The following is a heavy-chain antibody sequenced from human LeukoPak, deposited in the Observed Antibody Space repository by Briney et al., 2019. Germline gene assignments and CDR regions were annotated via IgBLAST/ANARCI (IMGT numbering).Heavy chain of an antibody. J-gene: IGHJ3*02. CDR1: GFTFNTYD. CDR2: ISPYNGDS. CDR3: TRYCSGGACYAYDALDI. V-gene: IGHV1-18*01. D-gene: IGHD2-15*01. Sequence: GASVKVSCKPSGFTFNTYDFNWVRQAPGQGLEWVGWISPYNGDSKYAQRLQGRVTMTTDASTSTAYMELRSLRSDDTAVYYCTRYCSGGACYAYDALDIWGQGTMVTVSS.